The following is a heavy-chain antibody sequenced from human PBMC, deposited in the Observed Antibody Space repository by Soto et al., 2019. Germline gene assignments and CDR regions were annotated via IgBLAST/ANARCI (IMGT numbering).Heavy chain of an antibody. D-gene: IGHD3-22*01. V-gene: IGHV3-23*01. CDR1: GFTFSSYA. Sequence: PGGSLRLSXAASGFTFSSYAMSWVRQAPGKGLEWVSAISGSGGSTYYADSVKGRFTISRDNSKNTLYLQMNSLGAEDTAVYYCAKDYYYDSSGYALFDYWGQGTLVTVS. CDR3: AKDYYYDSSGYALFDY. J-gene: IGHJ4*02. CDR2: ISGSGGST.